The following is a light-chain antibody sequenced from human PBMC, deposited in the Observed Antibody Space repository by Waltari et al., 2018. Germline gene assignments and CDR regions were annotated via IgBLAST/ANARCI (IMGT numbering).Light chain of an antibody. CDR3: QQSYSPLT. V-gene: IGKV1-39*01. CDR1: QSISTY. Sequence: DFQMTQSPSSLSASVGDRVTITCRASQSISTYLNYYQQKPGNAPNLLIYAASSLHSGFPSRFSGSGSGTDFTLTISSLQPQDFAPYYGQQSYSPLTFGGGTKVEIK. CDR2: AAS. J-gene: IGKJ4*01.